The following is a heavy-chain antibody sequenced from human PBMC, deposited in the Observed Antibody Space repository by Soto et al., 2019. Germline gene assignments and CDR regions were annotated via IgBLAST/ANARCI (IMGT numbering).Heavy chain of an antibody. CDR1: SGSLSTYE. V-gene: IGHV4-59*12. CDR2: IYYSGST. J-gene: IGHJ6*02. Sequence: XTLSLPCTVSSGSLSTYEGGWIRQPPGRGLEWSGYIYYSGSTNYNPSLKSQVTISVDTYKKHFSLTLTSVTAADKAVYYCGRAGGRLYGMDVRGQGTTGTVS. D-gene: IGHD3-16*01. CDR3: GRAGGRLYGMDV.